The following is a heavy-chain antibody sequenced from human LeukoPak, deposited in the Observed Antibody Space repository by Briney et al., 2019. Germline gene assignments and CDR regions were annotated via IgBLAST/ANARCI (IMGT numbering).Heavy chain of an antibody. CDR2: ISSSSSYI. J-gene: IGHJ5*02. CDR3: ARDERYYDFWSGYPTPNWFDH. Sequence: GGSLRLSCAASGFTFSSYSMNWVRQAPGKGLEWVSSISSSSSYIYYADSVKGRFTISRDNAKNSLYLQMNSLRAEDTAVYYCARDERYYDFWSGYPTPNWFDHWGQGTLVTVSS. D-gene: IGHD3-3*01. V-gene: IGHV3-21*01. CDR1: GFTFSSYS.